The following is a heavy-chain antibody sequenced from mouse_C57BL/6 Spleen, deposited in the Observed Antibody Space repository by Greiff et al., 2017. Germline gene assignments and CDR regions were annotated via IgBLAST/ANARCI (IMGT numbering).Heavy chain of an antibody. J-gene: IGHJ3*01. Sequence: EVNVVESGGGLVKPGGSLKLSCAASGFTFSSYAMSWVRQTPEKRLEWVATISDGGSYTYYPDNVKGRFTISRDNAKHNLYLQMSHLKSEDTAMYYCARGGYDYDGFAYWGQGTLVTVSA. CDR2: ISDGGSYT. CDR1: GFTFSSYA. D-gene: IGHD2-4*01. V-gene: IGHV5-4*03. CDR3: ARGGYDYDGFAY.